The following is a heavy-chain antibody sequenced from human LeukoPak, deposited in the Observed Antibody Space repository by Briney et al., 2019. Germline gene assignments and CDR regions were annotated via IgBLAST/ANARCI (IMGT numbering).Heavy chain of an antibody. Sequence: ASVKVSCKASGYTFTCYGISWVRQAPGQGLEWMGWISAYNGNTNYAQKLQGRVTMTTDTSTSTAYMELRSLRSDDTAVYYCARDLGASSSSAPPFDYWGQGTLVTVSS. D-gene: IGHD6-6*01. CDR3: ARDLGASSSSAPPFDY. V-gene: IGHV1-18*01. J-gene: IGHJ4*02. CDR1: GYTFTCYG. CDR2: ISAYNGNT.